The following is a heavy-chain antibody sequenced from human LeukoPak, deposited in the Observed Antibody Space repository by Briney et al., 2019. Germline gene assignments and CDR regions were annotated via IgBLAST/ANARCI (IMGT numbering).Heavy chain of an antibody. CDR2: ISSSSSYI. CDR3: ARGIVGATWFDP. V-gene: IGHV3-21*01. Sequence: GGSLRPSCAASGFTFSSYSMNWVRQAPGKGLEWVSSISSSSSYIYYADSVKGRFTISRGNAKNSLYLQMNSLRAEDTAVYYCARGIVGATWFDPWGQGTLVTVSS. J-gene: IGHJ5*02. D-gene: IGHD1-26*01. CDR1: GFTFSSYS.